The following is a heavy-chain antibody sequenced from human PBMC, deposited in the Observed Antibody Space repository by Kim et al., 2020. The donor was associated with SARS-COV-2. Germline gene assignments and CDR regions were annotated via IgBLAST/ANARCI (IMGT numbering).Heavy chain of an antibody. CDR3: ARINSPYYFDY. V-gene: IGHV4-38-2*02. J-gene: IGHJ4*02. Sequence: SETLSLTCTVSGYSISSGYYWGWIRQPPGKGLEWIGSIYHSGRTYYNPSLKSRVTISVDTSKNQFSLKLSSVTAADTAVYYCARINSPYYFDYWGQGTLVTVSS. CDR2: IYHSGRT. CDR1: GYSISSGYY. D-gene: IGHD1-20*01.